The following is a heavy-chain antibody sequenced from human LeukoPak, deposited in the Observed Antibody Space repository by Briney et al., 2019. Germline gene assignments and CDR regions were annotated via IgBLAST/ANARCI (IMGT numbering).Heavy chain of an antibody. Sequence: GALRLSCAAPGFTFSDFWMSWVRQAPGKGLEWVANIKNDGGEKYYVDSVKGRFTISRDNAENSLYLHMDSLRVEDTAVYYCAREPRGVSYSAWGQGTLVTVSS. CDR2: IKNDGGEK. CDR3: AREPRGVSYSA. CDR1: GFTFSDFW. D-gene: IGHD3-10*01. J-gene: IGHJ5*02. V-gene: IGHV3-7*01.